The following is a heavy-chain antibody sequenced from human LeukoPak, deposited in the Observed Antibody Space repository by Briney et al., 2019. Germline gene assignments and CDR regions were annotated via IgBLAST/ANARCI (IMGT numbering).Heavy chain of an antibody. CDR2: INPDNGGT. V-gene: IGHV1-2*02. CDR3: TREARVDNWFDP. CDR1: GYTFTDYY. J-gene: IGHJ5*02. D-gene: IGHD2-2*01. Sequence: ASVKVSCRASGYTFTDYYIHWVRQAPGQGLEWMGWINPDNGGTNYAQKFQGRVTMTRDTSIRTVYMDLSRLRSDDTAVFYCTREARVDNWFDPWGQGTQVTVSS.